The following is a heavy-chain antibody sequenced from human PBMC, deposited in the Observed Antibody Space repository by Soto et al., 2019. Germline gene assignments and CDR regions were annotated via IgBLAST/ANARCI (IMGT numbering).Heavy chain of an antibody. Sequence: QVQLVQSGAEVKKPGASVRVSCKASGYTFTNYGITWVRQAPGQGLEWMGWISTYTGNTNYAQKLQGRGTMTTDTSASTGYMELRSMRSDDTAVYYCARAEYGDDDYWGQGTLVTVSS. D-gene: IGHD4-17*01. V-gene: IGHV1-18*01. CDR3: ARAEYGDDDY. J-gene: IGHJ4*02. CDR1: GYTFTNYG. CDR2: ISTYTGNT.